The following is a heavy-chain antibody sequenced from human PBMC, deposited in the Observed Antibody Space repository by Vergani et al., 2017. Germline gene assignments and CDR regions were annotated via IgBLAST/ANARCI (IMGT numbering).Heavy chain of an antibody. V-gene: IGHV3-66*01. CDR3: AGEIFRYSSGWYVDY. Sequence: EVQLVESGGGLVQPGGSLRLSCAASGFTVSSNYMSWVRQAPGKGLEWVSVIYSGGSTYSADSVKGRFTISRDKSKNTLYLQMNSLRAEDPAVYYCAGEIFRYSSGWYVDYWGQGTLVTVSS. D-gene: IGHD6-19*01. CDR2: IYSGGST. CDR1: GFTVSSNY. J-gene: IGHJ4*02.